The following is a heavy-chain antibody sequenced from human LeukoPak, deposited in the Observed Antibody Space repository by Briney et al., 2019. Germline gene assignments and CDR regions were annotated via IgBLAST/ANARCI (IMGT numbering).Heavy chain of an antibody. V-gene: IGHV3-48*02. J-gene: IGHJ4*02. CDR1: GFTFSSYS. Sequence: GGSLRLSCAASGFTFSSYSMNWVRQAPGKGLEWVSYISSSSTIYYADSVKGRFTISRDNAKNSLYLQMNSLRDEDTAVYYCARAGRDYWGQGTLVTVSS. CDR3: ARAGRDY. CDR2: ISSSSTI.